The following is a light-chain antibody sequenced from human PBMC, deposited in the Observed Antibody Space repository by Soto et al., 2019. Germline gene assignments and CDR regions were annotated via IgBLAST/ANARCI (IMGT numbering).Light chain of an antibody. J-gene: IGLJ2*01. V-gene: IGLV2-14*03. CDR1: SSDIGGYDY. CDR3: SSFTSTTTGGI. CDR2: ELS. Sequence: QSALTQPASVSGSPGQSITISCTGTSSDIGGYDYVSWYQQHPGKAPKLIIYELSHRPSGVSNRFSGSKSGDTASLTISGLQAEDEADYYCSSFTSTTTGGIFGGGTQLTAL.